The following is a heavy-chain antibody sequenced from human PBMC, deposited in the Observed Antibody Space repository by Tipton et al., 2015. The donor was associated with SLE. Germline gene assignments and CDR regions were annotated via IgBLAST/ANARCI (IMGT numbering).Heavy chain of an antibody. D-gene: IGHD4-17*01. J-gene: IGHJ4*02. V-gene: IGHV4-34*01. CDR2: INHSGST. CDR3: ARGLYGDEPGY. Sequence: TLSLTCAVYGGSFSGYYWSWVRQPPGKGLEWIGEINHSGSTNYNPSLKSRVTISVDTSKNQFSLKLTSLTAADTAVYYCARGLYGDEPGYWGQGTLVTVSS. CDR1: GGSFSGYY.